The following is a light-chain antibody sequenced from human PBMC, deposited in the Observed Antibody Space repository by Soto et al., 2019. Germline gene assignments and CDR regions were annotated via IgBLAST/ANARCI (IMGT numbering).Light chain of an antibody. CDR1: QSVYSW. Sequence: DVQMTQSPSTLSASLGETVTITCRASQSVYSWLAWYQQKPGKAPKLLIYKASTLESGVPSRFSGSGSGTDFTLTISSLQLEDFATYYCQQNYSTPLAFGGGTKVDIK. J-gene: IGKJ4*01. V-gene: IGKV1-5*03. CDR3: QQNYSTPLA. CDR2: KAS.